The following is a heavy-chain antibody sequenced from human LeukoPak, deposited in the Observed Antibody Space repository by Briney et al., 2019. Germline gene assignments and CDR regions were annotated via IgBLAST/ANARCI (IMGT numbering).Heavy chain of an antibody. CDR2: IYHSGST. D-gene: IGHD6-13*01. Sequence: KASETLSLTCTVSGFSISSGDYWGWVRQPPGKGLEWIGSIYHSGSTYYNPSLKSRVTISVDPSKNQFSLKLNSVTAADTAVYYCARDSPQLAPDAFDIWGQGTMVTVSS. V-gene: IGHV4-38-2*02. CDR1: GFSISSGDY. CDR3: ARDSPQLAPDAFDI. J-gene: IGHJ3*02.